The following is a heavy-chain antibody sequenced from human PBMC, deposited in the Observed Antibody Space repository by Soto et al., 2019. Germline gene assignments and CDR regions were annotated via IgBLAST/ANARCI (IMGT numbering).Heavy chain of an antibody. D-gene: IGHD3-10*01. Sequence: QVQLVQSGAEVKKPGASVKVSCKASGYTFSNFAMHWVRRAPGQRLEWMGWINPGNGNTKYSQTFQGRVTITRDTSASTAYMELSSLRSEDTAVYYCARAVARGVKTIYYCYGMDVWGQGTTVTVSS. CDR3: ARAVARGVKTIYYCYGMDV. CDR2: INPGNGNT. CDR1: GYTFSNFA. J-gene: IGHJ6*02. V-gene: IGHV1-3*01.